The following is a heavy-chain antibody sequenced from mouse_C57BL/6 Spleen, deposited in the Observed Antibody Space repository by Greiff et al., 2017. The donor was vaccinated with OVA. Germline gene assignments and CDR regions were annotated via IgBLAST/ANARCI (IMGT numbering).Heavy chain of an antibody. Sequence: QVQLQQPGAELVKPGASVKMSCKASGYTFTSYWITWVKQRPGQGLEWIGDIYPGSGSTNCNEKFKSKATLTVDTSSSTAYMQLSSLTSEDSAVYYCARRGDDYGYFDVWGTGTTVTVSS. CDR1: GYTFTSYW. CDR2: IYPGSGST. V-gene: IGHV1-55*01. D-gene: IGHD2-3*01. CDR3: ARRGDDYGYFDV. J-gene: IGHJ1*03.